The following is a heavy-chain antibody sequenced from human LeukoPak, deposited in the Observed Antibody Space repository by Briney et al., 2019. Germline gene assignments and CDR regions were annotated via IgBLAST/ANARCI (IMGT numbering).Heavy chain of an antibody. Sequence: GGSLRLSCAASGFTFSTYTVSWVRQAPGKGPEWVSYITSSSSTIYYGDSVKGRFTVSRDNAKNSLYLQMNSLRAEDTAVYYCARVGLWHYPVDSWGQGTLVTVSS. CDR1: GFTFSTYT. CDR2: ITSSSSTI. V-gene: IGHV3-48*01. D-gene: IGHD1-7*01. J-gene: IGHJ4*02. CDR3: ARVGLWHYPVDS.